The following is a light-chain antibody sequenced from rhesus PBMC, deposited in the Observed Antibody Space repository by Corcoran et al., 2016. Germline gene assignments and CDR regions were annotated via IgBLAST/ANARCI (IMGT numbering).Light chain of an antibody. CDR3: QQYHNGPWT. CDR1: QNISSS. J-gene: IGKJ1*01. V-gene: IGKV1-21*01. Sequence: IQMTQSPSSLSASVGVTVPTTCRASQNISSSFAWYQQEPRKAPKLRIYKASTLQSGVPSRFSGSGSGTDFTLTISSLQSEDFADYICQQYHNGPWTFGQGTKVEIK. CDR2: KAS.